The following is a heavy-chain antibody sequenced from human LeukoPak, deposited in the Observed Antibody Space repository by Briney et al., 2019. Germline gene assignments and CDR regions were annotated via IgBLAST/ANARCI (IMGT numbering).Heavy chain of an antibody. CDR1: GFTFSSYG. V-gene: IGHV3-30*02. CDR3: AKEFAYSSGWTEYYFDY. Sequence: GGSLRLSCAASGFTFSSYGMHWVRQAPGKGLEWVAFIRYDGSNKCYADSVKGRFTISRDNSKNTLCLQMNSLRAEDTAVYYCAKEFAYSSGWTEYYFDYWGQGTLVTVSS. J-gene: IGHJ4*02. CDR2: IRYDGSNK. D-gene: IGHD6-19*01.